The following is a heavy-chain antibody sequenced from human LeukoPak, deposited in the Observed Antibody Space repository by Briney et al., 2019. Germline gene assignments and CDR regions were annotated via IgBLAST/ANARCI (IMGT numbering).Heavy chain of an antibody. CDR2: ISYDGSNK. V-gene: IGHV3-30-3*01. CDR3: ARVITHFDY. J-gene: IGHJ4*02. D-gene: IGHD3-16*01. Sequence: GGSLRLSCAASGFTFSSYAMHWVRQAPGKGLEWVAVISYDGSNKYYADSVKGRFTISRDNSKNTLYLQMNSLRAEDTAVYYCARVITHFDYWGQGTLVTVSS. CDR1: GFTFSSYA.